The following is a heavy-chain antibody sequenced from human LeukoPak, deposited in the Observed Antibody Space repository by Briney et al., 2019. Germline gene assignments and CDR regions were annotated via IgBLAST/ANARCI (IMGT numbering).Heavy chain of an antibody. Sequence: PGGSLRLSCAASGFIFTNYGMHWVRQAPGKGLEGVAFIRNDESNKFYADSVKGRFTISRDNSKNTLYLQMNSLRVDDTAVYYCSTGVACYFDYWGQGTLVTVSS. V-gene: IGHV3-30*02. CDR2: IRNDESNK. J-gene: IGHJ4*02. D-gene: IGHD3-10*01. CDR3: STGVACYFDY. CDR1: GFIFTNYG.